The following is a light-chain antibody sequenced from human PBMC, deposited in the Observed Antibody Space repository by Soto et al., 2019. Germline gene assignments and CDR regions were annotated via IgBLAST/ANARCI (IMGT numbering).Light chain of an antibody. J-gene: IGKJ1*01. Sequence: EIVIMQAPATLSVSPGERGTLACRASQSVSSNLAWYQQKPGQAPRLLIYGASTRATGIPARFSGSGSGTEFTLTISSLQSEDFAVYYCQQYNNWPRTFGQGTKVDIK. V-gene: IGKV3-15*01. CDR1: QSVSSN. CDR2: GAS. CDR3: QQYNNWPRT.